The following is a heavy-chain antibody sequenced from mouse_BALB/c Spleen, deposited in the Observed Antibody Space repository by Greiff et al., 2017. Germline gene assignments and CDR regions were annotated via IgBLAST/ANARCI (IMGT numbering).Heavy chain of an antibody. CDR2: IWGDGST. V-gene: IGHV2-6-7*01. CDR3: ARAYYGTSNYFDD. J-gene: IGHJ2*01. CDR1: GFSLTGYG. D-gene: IGHD2-10*01. Sequence: QVQLKESGPGLVAPSQSLSITCTVSGFSLTGYGVNWVRQPPGKGLEWLGMIWGDGSTDYNSALKSRLSISKDNSKSQVFLKMNSLQTDDTARYYCARAYYGTSNYFDDWGQGTTLTVSS.